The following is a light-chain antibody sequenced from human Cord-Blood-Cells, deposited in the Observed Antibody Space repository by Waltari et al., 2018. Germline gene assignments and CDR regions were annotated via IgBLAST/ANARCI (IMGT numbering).Light chain of an antibody. CDR3: SSYTSSSTWV. CDR2: DVS. V-gene: IGLV2-14*01. J-gene: IGLJ3*02. Sequence: QSALTQPASVSGSPGQSIPISCTGTSSDVGGYNYVSWYQQHQGKAPNLMIYDVSNRPAGVSNRFAGSKSGNTASLTISGLQAEDEADYYCSSYTSSSTWVFGGGTKLTVL. CDR1: SSDVGGYNY.